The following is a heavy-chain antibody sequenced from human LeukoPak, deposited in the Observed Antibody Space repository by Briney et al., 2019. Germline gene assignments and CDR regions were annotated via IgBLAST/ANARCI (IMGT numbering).Heavy chain of an antibody. Sequence: SETLSLTCAVAGYSISSGYYWAWIRQPPGKGLEWIGSMYHSGSAYYNPSLKSRVTISVDTSKNQFSLNLRSVTAADTAVYYCARGGGNGGGWVGHYYYMAVWGKGTTVTVSS. V-gene: IGHV4-38-2*01. CDR1: GYSISSGYY. CDR3: ARGGGNGGGWVGHYYYMAV. CDR2: MYHSGSA. D-gene: IGHD4-23*01. J-gene: IGHJ6*03.